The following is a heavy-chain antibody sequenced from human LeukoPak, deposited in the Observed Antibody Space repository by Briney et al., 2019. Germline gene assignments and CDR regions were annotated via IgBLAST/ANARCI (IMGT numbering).Heavy chain of an antibody. CDR1: GLTFSNYA. D-gene: IGHD1-26*01. CDR3: AIHESSIPY. J-gene: IGHJ4*02. V-gene: IGHV3-23*01. CDR2: ISAGSGST. Sequence: GGSLRLSCAASGLTFSNYAMTWVRQAPGNGQEWVSGISAGSGSTYYGDSVKGRFIISRDNAKNTLYLQMSSLRAEDTAIYYCAIHESSIPYWGQGTLVTVSS.